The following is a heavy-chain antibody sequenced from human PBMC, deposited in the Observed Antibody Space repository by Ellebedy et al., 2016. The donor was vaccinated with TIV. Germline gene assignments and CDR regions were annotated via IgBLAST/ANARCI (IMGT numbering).Heavy chain of an antibody. D-gene: IGHD5-18*01. V-gene: IGHV4-59*13. Sequence: GSLRLSXTVSGGSLNLYYWSWIRQTPGKGLEWIGYSHFIGNTKYNPSLESRVTMSVDTSKKQCSLHLSSVTAADTAVYFCARGSSTYSSFDTWGQGILVTVSS. CDR3: ARGSSTYSSFDT. J-gene: IGHJ5*02. CDR2: SHFIGNT. CDR1: GGSLNLYY.